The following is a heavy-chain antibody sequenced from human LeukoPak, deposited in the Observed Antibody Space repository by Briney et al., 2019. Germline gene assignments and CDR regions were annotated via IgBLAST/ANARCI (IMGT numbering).Heavy chain of an antibody. CDR2: IYNSGHT. J-gene: IGHJ4*02. Sequence: SETLSLTCTVSGGSISSYYWSWIRQPPGKGLEWIGYIYNSGHTNYNPSLKSRVTISEDTSKNQLSLKLSSVTAADTAVYYCERRLDYSKSLDYWGQGTLVTVSS. D-gene: IGHD4-11*01. CDR1: GGSISSYY. V-gene: IGHV4-59*08. CDR3: ERRLDYSKSLDY.